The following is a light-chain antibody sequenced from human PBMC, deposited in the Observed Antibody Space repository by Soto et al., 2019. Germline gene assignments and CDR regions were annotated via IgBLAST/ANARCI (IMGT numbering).Light chain of an antibody. CDR1: SCDVGGYNY. V-gene: IGLV2-8*01. CDR3: SSYAGSNNLL. Sequence: QSALTQPPSASGSPGHSVTISCTGTSCDVGGYNYVSWYQQHPGKAPQLMIYEVSRRPSGVPDRFSGSKSGNTASLTVSGLQAEDEADYYCSSYAGSNNLLFGGGTKLTVL. CDR2: EVS. J-gene: IGLJ2*01.